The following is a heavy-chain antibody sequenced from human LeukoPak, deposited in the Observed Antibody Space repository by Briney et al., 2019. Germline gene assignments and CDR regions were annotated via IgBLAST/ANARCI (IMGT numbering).Heavy chain of an antibody. V-gene: IGHV4-4*02. CDR2: IFHSGGA. CDR1: GGSIVSRDW. J-gene: IGHJ5*02. D-gene: IGHD3-10*01. CDR3: ARVKYGSGSYYNYRNNWFDP. Sequence: SGTLSLTCAVSGGSIVSRDWWTWVRQPPGKGLEWIGDIFHSGGANYNLSLRSRLTLSVDKSENQFSLRLSSVTAADTAVYYCARVKYGSGSYYNYRNNWFDPWGQGTLVTVSS.